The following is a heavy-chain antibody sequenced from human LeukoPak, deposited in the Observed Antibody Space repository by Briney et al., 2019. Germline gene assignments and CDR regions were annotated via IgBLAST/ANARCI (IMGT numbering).Heavy chain of an antibody. Sequence: GGSLRLSCAASGFTFSSYAMHWVRQAPGKGLEWVAVISYDGSNKYYADSVKGRFTISRDNSKNTLYLQMNSLRAEDTAVYYCASADYYDSSGYPEDYWGQGTLVTVSS. CDR2: ISYDGSNK. J-gene: IGHJ4*02. D-gene: IGHD3-22*01. V-gene: IGHV3-30-3*01. CDR3: ASADYYDSSGYPEDY. CDR1: GFTFSSYA.